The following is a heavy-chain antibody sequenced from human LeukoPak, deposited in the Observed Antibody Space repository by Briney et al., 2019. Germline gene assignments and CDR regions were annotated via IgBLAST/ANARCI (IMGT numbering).Heavy chain of an antibody. D-gene: IGHD3-22*01. J-gene: IGHJ4*02. CDR3: ARGYDSNYFDY. V-gene: IGHV4-34*01. Sequence: PPETLSLTCAVYGGSFSGYYWSWIRQPPGKGLEWIGEINHSGSTNYNPSLKSRVTISVDTSKNQFSLKLSSVTAADAAVYYCARGYDSNYFDYWGQGTLVTVSS. CDR2: INHSGST. CDR1: GGSFSGYY.